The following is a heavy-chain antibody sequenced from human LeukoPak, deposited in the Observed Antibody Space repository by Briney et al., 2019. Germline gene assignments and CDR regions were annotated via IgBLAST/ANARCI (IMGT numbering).Heavy chain of an antibody. Sequence: PGGSLRLSCAASGFTFSSYAMSWVRQAPGKGLEWVSAISGSGGSTYYADSVKGRFTISRDNSKNTLYLQMNSLRAEDTAVYYCAKDRATATTPYYYYYMDVWGKGTTVTVSS. CDR3: AKDRATATTPYYYYYMDV. CDR2: ISGSGGST. CDR1: GFTFSSYA. V-gene: IGHV3-23*01. D-gene: IGHD4-17*01. J-gene: IGHJ6*03.